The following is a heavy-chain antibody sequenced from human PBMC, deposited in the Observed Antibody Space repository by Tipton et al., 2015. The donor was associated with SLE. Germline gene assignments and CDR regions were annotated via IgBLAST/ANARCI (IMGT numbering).Heavy chain of an antibody. J-gene: IGHJ4*02. Sequence: SLRLSCEASGFTFTDYGMHWVRQAPGKGLEYVSAISSNGGSTYYADSVKGRFTISRDNSKNTLYLQMNSLRAEDTAVFYCARDGHCSGGTCPFDYWGQGTLVTVSS. CDR1: GFTFTDYG. CDR2: ISSNGGST. CDR3: ARDGHCSGGTCPFDY. V-gene: IGHV3-64*04. D-gene: IGHD2-15*01.